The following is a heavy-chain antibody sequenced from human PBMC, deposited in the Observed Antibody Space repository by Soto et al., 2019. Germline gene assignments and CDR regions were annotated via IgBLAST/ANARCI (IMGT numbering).Heavy chain of an antibody. CDR3: ARYSSSWYADGMDV. CDR2: IYYSGST. CDR1: GGSISSGDYY. D-gene: IGHD6-13*01. V-gene: IGHV4-30-4*01. J-gene: IGHJ6*02. Sequence: SETLSLTCTVSGGSISSGDYYWSWIRQPPGKGLEWIGYIYYSGSTYYNPSLKSRVTISVDTSKNQFSLKLSSVTAADTAVYYCARYSSSWYADGMDVWGQGTTVTVSS.